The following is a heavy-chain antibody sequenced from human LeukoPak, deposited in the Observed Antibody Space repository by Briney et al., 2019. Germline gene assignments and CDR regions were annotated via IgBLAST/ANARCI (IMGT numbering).Heavy chain of an antibody. CDR3: ARDRGWPNWFDP. D-gene: IGHD6-19*01. J-gene: IGHJ5*02. CDR2: ISYGGSNK. CDR1: GFTFSSYV. Sequence: GGSLRLSCAASGFTFSSYVMHWVRQAPGKGLEWVAVISYGGSNKYYADSVKGRFTISRDNSKNTLYLQMNSLRAEDTAVYYCARDRGWPNWFDPWGQGTLVTVSS. V-gene: IGHV3-30*03.